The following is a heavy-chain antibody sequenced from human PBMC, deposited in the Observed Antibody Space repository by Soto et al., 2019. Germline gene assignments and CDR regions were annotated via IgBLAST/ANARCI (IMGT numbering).Heavy chain of an antibody. CDR3: ARGHCSSTSCQGNYYYGMDV. V-gene: IGHV3-21*01. J-gene: IGHJ6*02. D-gene: IGHD2-2*01. CDR1: GFTFSSYS. CDR2: ISSSSSYI. Sequence: GGSLRLSCAASGFTFSSYSMNWVRQAPGKGLEWVSSISSSSSYIYYADSVKGRFTISRDNAKNSLYLQMNSLRAEDTAVYYCARGHCSSTSCQGNYYYGMDVWGQGTTVTVSS.